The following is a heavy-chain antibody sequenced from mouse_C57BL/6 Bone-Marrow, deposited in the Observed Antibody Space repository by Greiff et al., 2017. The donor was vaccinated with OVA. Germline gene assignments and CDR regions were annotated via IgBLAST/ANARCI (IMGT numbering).Heavy chain of an antibody. Sequence: EVQGVESGGGLVKPGGSLKLSCAASGFTFSDYGMHWVRQAPEKGLEWVAYISSGSSTIYYADTVKGRFTISRDNAKNTLFLQMTSLRSEDTAMYYCARRDDYDWFAYWGQGTLVTVSA. D-gene: IGHD2-4*01. CDR1: GFTFSDYG. J-gene: IGHJ3*01. V-gene: IGHV5-17*01. CDR3: ARRDDYDWFAY. CDR2: ISSGSSTI.